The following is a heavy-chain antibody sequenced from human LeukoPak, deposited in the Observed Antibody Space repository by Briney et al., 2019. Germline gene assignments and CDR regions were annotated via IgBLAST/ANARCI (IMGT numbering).Heavy chain of an antibody. CDR3: ARDSRGYYYGSGIFWYFDL. Sequence: GGSLRLSCAASGFTFSSYAMHWVRQAPGKGLEGVANIKQDGSEKYYVDSVKGRFTISRDNAKNSLYLQMNSLRAEDTAVYYCARDSRGYYYGSGIFWYFDLWSRGTLVTVSS. V-gene: IGHV3-7*01. CDR1: GFTFSSYA. D-gene: IGHD3-10*01. CDR2: IKQDGSEK. J-gene: IGHJ2*01.